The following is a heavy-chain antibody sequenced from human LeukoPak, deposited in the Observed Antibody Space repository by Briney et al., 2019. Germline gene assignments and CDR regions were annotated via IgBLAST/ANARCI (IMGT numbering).Heavy chain of an antibody. CDR2: ISGSGSST. V-gene: IGHV3-23*01. D-gene: IGHD3-16*01. J-gene: IGHJ6*02. Sequence: HPGGSLRLSCAASGFTFSNYAMSWVRQAPGKGLEWVSAISGSGSSTYYADSVKGRFTIPRDNSKNTLYLQMNSLRAEDTAVYYCAKPLLGYYYYGMDVWGQGTTVTVSS. CDR1: GFTFSNYA. CDR3: AKPLLGYYYYGMDV.